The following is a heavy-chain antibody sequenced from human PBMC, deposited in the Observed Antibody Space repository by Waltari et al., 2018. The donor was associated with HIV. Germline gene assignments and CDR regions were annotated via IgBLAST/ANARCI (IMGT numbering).Heavy chain of an antibody. CDR2: ITSKGDNYAT. J-gene: IGHJ6*02. CDR3: ALYGFGPRYYGMDV. D-gene: IGHD2-8*01. Sequence: EVQLVESGGGWVQPGGALKVSRAASGVHSSASHIPWVRQAAGRGLEWVGRITSKGDNYATAYAASVKGRFTISRDDSKNTADLQMNSLKTEDTAIYYCALYGFGPRYYGMDVWGQGTTVTVSS. CDR1: GVHSSASH. V-gene: IGHV3-73*01.